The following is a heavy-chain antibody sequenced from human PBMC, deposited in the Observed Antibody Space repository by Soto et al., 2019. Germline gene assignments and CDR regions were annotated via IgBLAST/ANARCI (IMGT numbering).Heavy chain of an antibody. D-gene: IGHD1-26*01. Sequence: ASVKVSCKASGYSFNSYALHWVRQAPGQRLEWMGWISTGNGNTKYSQKFQGRVTITWDTSASTAYMELSSLKSEDTAVYYCARDRLGHYYYGMDVWGQGTTVTVSS. V-gene: IGHV1-3*04. CDR1: GYSFNSYA. J-gene: IGHJ6*02. CDR3: ARDRLGHYYYGMDV. CDR2: ISTGNGNT.